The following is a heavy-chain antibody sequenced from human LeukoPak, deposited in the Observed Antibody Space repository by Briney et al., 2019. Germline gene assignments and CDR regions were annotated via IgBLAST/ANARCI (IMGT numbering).Heavy chain of an antibody. D-gene: IGHD6-19*01. J-gene: IGHJ4*02. CDR2: ISYDGSNK. CDR3: AKEGGAVACLDY. CDR1: GFTFSSYG. Sequence: GRSLRLSCAASGFTFSSYGMHWARQAPGKGLEWVAVISYDGSNKYYADSVKGRFTISRDNSKNTLYLQMNSLRAEDTAVYYCAKEGGAVACLDYWGQGTLVTVSS. V-gene: IGHV3-30*18.